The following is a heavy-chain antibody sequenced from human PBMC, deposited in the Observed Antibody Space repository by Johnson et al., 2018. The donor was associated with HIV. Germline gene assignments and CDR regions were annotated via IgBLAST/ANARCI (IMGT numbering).Heavy chain of an antibody. D-gene: IGHD6-6*01. J-gene: IGHJ3*02. CDR3: ARGGQLVAFDI. CDR1: GFTFSSYA. Sequence: QVQLVESGGGLVKPGGSLRLSCAASGFTFSSYAMHWVRQAPGKGLEWVAVISYDGSNNYYADSVKGRFTISRDNSKNTLYLQMNSLRAEDTAVYYCARGGQLVAFDIWGQGTMVTVSS. V-gene: IGHV3-30*04. CDR2: ISYDGSNN.